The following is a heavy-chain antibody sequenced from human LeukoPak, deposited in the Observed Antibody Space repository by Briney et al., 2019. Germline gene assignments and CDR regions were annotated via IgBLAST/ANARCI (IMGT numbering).Heavy chain of an antibody. V-gene: IGHV1-69*13. Sequence: ASVKVSCKASGGTFSSYAISWVRQAPGQGLEWMGGIIPIFSTANYAQKFQGRVTITADESTSTAYMELSSLRSEDTAVYYCATDYSNYLGGIDYWGQGTLVTVSS. CDR3: ATDYSNYLGGIDY. J-gene: IGHJ4*02. D-gene: IGHD4-11*01. CDR1: GGTFSSYA. CDR2: IIPIFSTA.